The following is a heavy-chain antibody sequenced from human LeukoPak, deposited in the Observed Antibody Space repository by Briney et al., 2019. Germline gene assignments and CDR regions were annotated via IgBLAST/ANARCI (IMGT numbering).Heavy chain of an antibody. CDR3: ARSSPVVVAATIDY. Sequence: ASVKVSCKASGYTFTGYYMHWVRQAPGQGLEWMGWINPNSGGTNYAQKFQGRVTMTRDTSISTAYKELSRLRSDDTAVYYCARSSPVVVAATIDYWGQGTLVTVSS. J-gene: IGHJ4*02. CDR2: INPNSGGT. D-gene: IGHD2-15*01. CDR1: GYTFTGYY. V-gene: IGHV1-2*02.